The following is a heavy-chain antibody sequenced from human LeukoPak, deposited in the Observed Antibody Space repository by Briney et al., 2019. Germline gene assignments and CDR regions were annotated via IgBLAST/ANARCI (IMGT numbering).Heavy chain of an antibody. D-gene: IGHD5-12*01. Sequence: SETLSLTCAVYGGSFSGYYWSWIRQPPGKGLEWIGEINHSGSTNYNPSLKSRVSISEDTSKNQFSLKLSSVTAADTAVYYCAAEVATISSWGQGTLVTVSS. J-gene: IGHJ4*02. V-gene: IGHV4-34*01. CDR2: INHSGST. CDR3: AAEVATISS. CDR1: GGSFSGYY.